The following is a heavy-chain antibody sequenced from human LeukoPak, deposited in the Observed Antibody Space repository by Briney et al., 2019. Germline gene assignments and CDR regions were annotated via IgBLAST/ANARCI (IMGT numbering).Heavy chain of an antibody. CDR1: GGSISTSNYY. CDR3: AREGSKGNWFDP. V-gene: IGHV4-39*07. J-gene: IGHJ5*02. Sequence: SETLSLTCTVSGGSISTSNYYWGWIRQPPGKGLEWIGSIYYSGSTYYNPSLKSRVTISVDTSKNQFSLKLSSVTAADTAVYYCAREGSKGNWFDPWGQGTLVTVSS. CDR2: IYYSGST. D-gene: IGHD6-13*01.